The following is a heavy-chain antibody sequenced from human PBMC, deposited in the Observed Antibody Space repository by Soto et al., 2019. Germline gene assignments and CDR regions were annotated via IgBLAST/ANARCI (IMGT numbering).Heavy chain of an antibody. CDR1: GFTFSSYA. J-gene: IGHJ3*02. D-gene: IGHD3-16*01. CDR2: ISSNGGST. Sequence: GGSLRLSCSASGFTFSSYAMHWVRQAPGKGLEYVSAISSNGGSTYYADSVKGRFTISRDNSKNTLYLQMSSLRAEDRGVYECGKEKGGGGGNDAFDIWGQGTMVTVSS. CDR3: GKEKGGGGGNDAFDI. V-gene: IGHV3-64D*09.